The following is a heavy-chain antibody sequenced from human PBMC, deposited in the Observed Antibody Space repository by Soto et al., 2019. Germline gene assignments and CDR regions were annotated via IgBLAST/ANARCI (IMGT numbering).Heavy chain of an antibody. CDR3: ARERRWEPLLY. D-gene: IGHD1-26*01. J-gene: IGHJ4*02. CDR2: VSAYNRNT. Sequence: QVQLLQSGHAVKKPGASVKVSCKAFGYTFSNYGVTWVRQAPGQGLERWGWVSAYNRNTDYAQQFNDRATMTIDTSTNTTYLELRGLTPDGAAVYYCARERRWEPLLYWGQGTL. V-gene: IGHV1-18*01. CDR1: GYTFSNYG.